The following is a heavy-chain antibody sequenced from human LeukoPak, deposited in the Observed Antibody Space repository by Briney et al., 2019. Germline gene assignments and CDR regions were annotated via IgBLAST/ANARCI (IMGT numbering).Heavy chain of an antibody. CDR3: ARGPESYYYMDV. CDR1: GGSISSYY. J-gene: IGHJ6*03. V-gene: IGHV4-59*12. Sequence: SETLSLTCTVSGGSISSYYWSWIRQPPGKGLEWIGYIYYSGSTNYDPSLKSRVTISVDTPKNQFSLKLSSVTAADTAVYYCARGPESYYYMDVWGKGTTVTVSS. CDR2: IYYSGST.